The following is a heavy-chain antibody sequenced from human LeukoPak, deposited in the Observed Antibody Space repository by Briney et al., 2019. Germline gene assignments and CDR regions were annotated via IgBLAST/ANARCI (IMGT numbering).Heavy chain of an antibody. Sequence: GGSLRLSCAASGFTFSTYWMSWVRQAPGKGLEWVANIKQDGSEKDYVDSVKGRFTISRDNAKNSLYPQMNSLRAEDTAVYYCAKRGYCRGGTCFSHDAFDIWGQGTMVTVSS. CDR3: AKRGYCRGGTCFSHDAFDI. V-gene: IGHV3-7*01. D-gene: IGHD2-15*01. CDR1: GFTFSTYW. J-gene: IGHJ3*02. CDR2: IKQDGSEK.